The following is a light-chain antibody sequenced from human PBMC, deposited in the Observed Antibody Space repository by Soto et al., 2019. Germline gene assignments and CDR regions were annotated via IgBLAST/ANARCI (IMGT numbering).Light chain of an antibody. CDR2: TAS. CDR3: QQRGNWPPKVT. J-gene: IGKJ4*01. CDR1: VGISNF. Sequence: DIQMTQSPSSLSASVGDRVTITCRASVGISNFVAWYQKKPGQAPRPLIYTASNLQSGVPSRFGGSGSGTEVTLTISSLQPEDLAVYYCQQRGNWPPKVTSGGGTKVDIK. V-gene: IGKV1-27*01.